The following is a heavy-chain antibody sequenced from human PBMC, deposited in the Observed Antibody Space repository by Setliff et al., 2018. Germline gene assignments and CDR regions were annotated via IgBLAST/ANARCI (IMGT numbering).Heavy chain of an antibody. V-gene: IGHV4-39*01. J-gene: IGHJ6*03. D-gene: IGHD3-3*01. CDR1: GGSFSSSDDY. CDR2: ISYSGRN. Sequence: SETLSLTCNVSGGSFSSSDDYWGWIRQPPGKGPEWLGSISYSGRNHYSPSLKSRVTIFADTSKNQFSLLLNSVTAADTAVYYCARQKYWSGYYGEGYYYYMDVWCKGTTGTVS. CDR3: ARQKYWSGYYGEGYYYYMDV.